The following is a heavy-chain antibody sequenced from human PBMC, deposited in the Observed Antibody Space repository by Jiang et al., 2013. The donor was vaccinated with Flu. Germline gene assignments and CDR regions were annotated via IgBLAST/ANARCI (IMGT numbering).Heavy chain of an antibody. CDR3: ARDDEPYSSSDY. CDR1: GFTFSSYS. D-gene: IGHD6-6*01. J-gene: IGHJ4*02. V-gene: IGHV3-21*01. Sequence: ESGGGLVKPGGSLRLSCAASGFTFSSYSMNWVRQAPGKGLEWVSSISSSSSYIYYADSVKGRFTISRDNAKNSLYLQMNSLRAEDTAVYYCARDDEPYSSSDYWGQGTLVTVSS. CDR2: ISSSSSYI.